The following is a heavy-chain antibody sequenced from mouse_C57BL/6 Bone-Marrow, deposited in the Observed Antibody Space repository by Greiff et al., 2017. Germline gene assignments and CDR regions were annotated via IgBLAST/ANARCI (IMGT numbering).Heavy chain of an antibody. CDR1: GYTFTSYC. CDR3: SRMGDYYYAMGY. V-gene: IGHV1-64*01. J-gene: IGHJ4*01. Sequence: QVQLQQPGAELVKPGASVKLSCKASGYTFTSYCMHWVKQRPGQGLEWIGMIHPNSGSTNYNSKFKGKATLTVDTSSSTAYLQLSSLTSKDSAVYYCSRMGDYYYAMGYWGQGTSVTVSS. D-gene: IGHD2-4*01. CDR2: IHPNSGST.